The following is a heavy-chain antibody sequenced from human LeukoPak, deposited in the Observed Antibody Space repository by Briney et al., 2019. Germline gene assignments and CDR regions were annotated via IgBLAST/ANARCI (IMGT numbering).Heavy chain of an antibody. CDR1: GYSITSGYY. V-gene: IGHV3-72*01. J-gene: IGHJ6*04. CDR3: ARGGADSGSYGVDV. Sequence: LSLTCTVSGYSITSGYYWVWIRQPPGKGLEWVGRTRNKANSYTTEYAASVKGRFTISRDDSKNSLYLQMNSLKTEDTAVYYCARGGADSGSYGVDVWGKGTTVTVSS. D-gene: IGHD1-26*01. CDR2: TRNKANSYTT.